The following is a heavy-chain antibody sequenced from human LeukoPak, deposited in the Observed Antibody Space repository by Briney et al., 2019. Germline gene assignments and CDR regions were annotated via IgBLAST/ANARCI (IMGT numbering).Heavy chain of an antibody. Sequence: GRSLRLSCAASGFTFSSYGMHWARQAPGKGLEWVAVISYDGSNKYYADSVKGRFTISRDNSKTTLYLQMNSLRAEDTAVYYCAKAGGTMAPLPFDPWGQGTLVTVSS. D-gene: IGHD4/OR15-4a*01. CDR3: AKAGGTMAPLPFDP. J-gene: IGHJ5*02. CDR2: ISYDGSNK. CDR1: GFTFSSYG. V-gene: IGHV3-30*18.